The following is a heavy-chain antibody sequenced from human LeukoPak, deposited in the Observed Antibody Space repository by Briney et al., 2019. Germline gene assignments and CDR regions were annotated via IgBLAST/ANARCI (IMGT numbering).Heavy chain of an antibody. CDR2: ISGSGGIT. CDR3: VNEGELNSDLYDRFEP. V-gene: IGHV3-23*01. CDR1: GFTSSIYA. D-gene: IGHD1-26*01. J-gene: IGHJ5*02. Sequence: PGGSLRLSCVASGFTSSIYAMTCVRQAPGKGLEWVSVISGSGGITYNADSVKGRFTISRDNSKHTLYLKMNSLRAEETAVYYCVNEGELNSDLYDRFEPWGQGTLVTVSS.